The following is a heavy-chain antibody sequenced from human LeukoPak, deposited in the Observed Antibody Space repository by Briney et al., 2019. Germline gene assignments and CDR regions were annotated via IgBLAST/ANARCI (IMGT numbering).Heavy chain of an antibody. D-gene: IGHD5-24*01. CDR3: ARGEMATMGYYFDY. J-gene: IGHJ4*02. V-gene: IGHV4-30-2*01. CDR1: GGSISSGGYS. CDR2: IYHSGST. Sequence: SETLSLTCAVSGGSISSGGYSWSWIRQPPGKGLEWIGYIYHSGSTYYNPSLKSRVTISVDRSKNQFSLKLSSVTAADTAVYYCARGEMATMGYYFDYWGQGTLVTVSS.